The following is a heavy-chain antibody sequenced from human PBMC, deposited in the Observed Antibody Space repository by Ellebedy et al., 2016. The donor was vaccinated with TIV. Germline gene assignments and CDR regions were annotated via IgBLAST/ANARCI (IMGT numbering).Heavy chain of an antibody. V-gene: IGHV4-61*01. CDR2: IYYSGST. D-gene: IGHD6-19*01. Sequence: SETLSLXCTVSGGSVSSGSYYWSWIRQPPGKGLEWIGYIYYSGSTNYNPSLKSRVTISVDTSKNQFSLKLSSVTAADTAVYYCARDLERLAIDYWGQGTLVTVSS. CDR1: GGSVSSGSYY. J-gene: IGHJ4*02. CDR3: ARDLERLAIDY.